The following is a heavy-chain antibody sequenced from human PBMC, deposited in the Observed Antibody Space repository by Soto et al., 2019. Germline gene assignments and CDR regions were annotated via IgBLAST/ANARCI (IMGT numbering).Heavy chain of an antibody. Sequence: GGSLRLSCAASGFTFSSYSMNWVRQAPGKGLEWVSYISSSSSTIYYADSVKGRFTISRDNAKNSLYLQMNSLRDEDTAVYYCARDGVQLRYFDWSLSGYYYGMDVWGQGTTVTVSS. J-gene: IGHJ6*02. D-gene: IGHD3-9*01. V-gene: IGHV3-48*02. CDR1: GFTFSSYS. CDR3: ARDGVQLRYFDWSLSGYYYGMDV. CDR2: ISSSSSTI.